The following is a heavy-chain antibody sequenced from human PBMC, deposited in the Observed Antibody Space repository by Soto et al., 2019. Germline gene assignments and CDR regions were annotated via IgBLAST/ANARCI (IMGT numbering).Heavy chain of an antibody. CDR2: ISWDSRSV. D-gene: IGHD6-6*01. V-gene: IGHV3-9*01. J-gene: IGHJ3*02. CDR3: AKDSIRRSFSRSSTRARDAFDI. CDR1: GFTFEDYA. Sequence: EVHLVESGGGLVQPGGSLRLSCAVSGFTFEDYAMHWVRQAPGKGLEWVSGISWDSRSVAYADSVKGRFTISRDNAENSLHLQMNSLRAADTAVYYCAKDSIRRSFSRSSTRARDAFDIWGQGTMVTVSS.